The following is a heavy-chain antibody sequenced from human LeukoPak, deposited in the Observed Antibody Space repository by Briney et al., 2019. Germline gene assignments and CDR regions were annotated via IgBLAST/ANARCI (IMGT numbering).Heavy chain of an antibody. J-gene: IGHJ4*02. CDR3: AARNRRDGYNLGY. CDR2: IYHSGST. Sequence: PSETLSLTCAVSGGSISSSNWWSWVRQPPGKGLEWIGEIYHSGSTNYNPSLKSRVTISVDTSKNQFSLKLSSVTAADTAVYYCAARNRRDGYNLGYWGQGTLVTVSS. D-gene: IGHD5-24*01. V-gene: IGHV4-4*02. CDR1: GGSISSSNW.